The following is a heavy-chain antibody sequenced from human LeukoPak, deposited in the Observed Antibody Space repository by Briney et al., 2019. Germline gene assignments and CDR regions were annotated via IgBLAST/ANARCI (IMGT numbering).Heavy chain of an antibody. V-gene: IGHV3-30*18. D-gene: IGHD5-12*01. CDR1: GFTFSTYG. Sequence: PGRSLRLSCAASGFTFSTYGMHWVRQAPGKGLEWVAVIAYDGSDKFYADSVKGRFTISRDNPKNTLYLQMNSLRVEDTAVYYCAKDRLAGYSGYDYIVYWGQGTLVTVSS. CDR2: IAYDGSDK. CDR3: AKDRLAGYSGYDYIVY. J-gene: IGHJ4*02.